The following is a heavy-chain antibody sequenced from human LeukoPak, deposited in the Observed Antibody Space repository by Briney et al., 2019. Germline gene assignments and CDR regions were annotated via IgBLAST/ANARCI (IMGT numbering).Heavy chain of an antibody. CDR3: AGVGRGSRRPYYYYMDV. V-gene: IGHV1-69*02. J-gene: IGHJ6*03. CDR2: IIPILGIA. Sequence: SVKVSCKASGGTFSSYTISWVRQAPGQGLEWMGRIIPILGIANYAQKFQGRVTITADKSTSTAYMELSSLRSEDTAVYYCAGVGRGSRRPYYYYMDVWGKGTTVTVSS. D-gene: IGHD1-14*01. CDR1: GGTFSSYT.